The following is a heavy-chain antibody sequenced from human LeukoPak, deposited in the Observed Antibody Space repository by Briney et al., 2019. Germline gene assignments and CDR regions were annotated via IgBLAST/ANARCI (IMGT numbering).Heavy chain of an antibody. CDR3: ARDRGWNSGGVDY. D-gene: IGHD1-7*01. J-gene: IGHJ4*02. CDR2: IIPIFGTA. Sequence: SVKVSCKASGGTFSSYAISWVRQAPGQGLEWMGRIIPIFGTANYAQKFQGRVTITTDESTSTAYMELSRLRSDDTAVYYCARDRGWNSGGVDYWGQGTLVTVSS. CDR1: GGTFSSYA. V-gene: IGHV1-69*05.